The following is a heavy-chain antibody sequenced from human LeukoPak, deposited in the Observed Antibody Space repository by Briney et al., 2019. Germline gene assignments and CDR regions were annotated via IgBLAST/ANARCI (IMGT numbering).Heavy chain of an antibody. V-gene: IGHV4-4*02. CDR1: GGSISSSNW. D-gene: IGHD3-10*01. CDR2: IYHSGST. CDR3: ASLYYYGSGSYYGFDH. J-gene: IGHJ4*02. Sequence: SETLSLTCAVSGGSISSSNWWSWVRQPPGKGLEWIGEIYHSGSTNYNPSLKSRVTISVDKSKNQFSLKLSSVTAADTAVYYCASLYYYGSGSYYGFDHWGQGTLVTVSS.